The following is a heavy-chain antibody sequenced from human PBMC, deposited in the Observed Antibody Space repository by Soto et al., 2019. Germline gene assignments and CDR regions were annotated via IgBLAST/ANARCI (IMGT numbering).Heavy chain of an antibody. CDR2: ISYDGSYK. D-gene: IGHD3-22*01. J-gene: IGHJ4*02. CDR3: ARDGIYDRRGYYGSYFDY. CDR1: GFTFSSYA. V-gene: IGHV3-30-3*01. Sequence: QVQLVESGGGVVQPGRSLRLSCAASGFTFSSYAMHWVRQAPGKGLEWVSVISYDGSYKYYADSVKGRFTVSRDNSKNTRYLQMNSLRPEDTAVYYCARDGIYDRRGYYGSYFDYWGLGTLVTVSS.